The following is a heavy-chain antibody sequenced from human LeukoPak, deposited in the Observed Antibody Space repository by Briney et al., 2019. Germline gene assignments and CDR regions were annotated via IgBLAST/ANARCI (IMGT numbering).Heavy chain of an antibody. CDR1: GHTFTDYF. D-gene: IGHD3-16*02. V-gene: IGHV1-2*02. CDR2: INPNNGAT. J-gene: IGHJ5*01. Sequence: ASVKVSCKASGHTFTDYFIHWIRQAPGQGLEWMGWINPNNGATNYAQKFQGRVTMTRDTSISTTYMELSRLTSDDTAVYFCARDRYKGWFDSWGQGTLVTVSS. CDR3: ARDRYKGWFDS.